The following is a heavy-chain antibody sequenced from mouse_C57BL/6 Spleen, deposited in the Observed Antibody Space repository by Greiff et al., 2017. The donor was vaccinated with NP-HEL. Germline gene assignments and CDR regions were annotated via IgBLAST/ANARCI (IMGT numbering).Heavy chain of an antibody. CDR1: GYTFTDYE. CDR2: IDPETGGT. J-gene: IGHJ2*01. Sequence: VQLQQSGAELVRPGASVTLSCKASGYTFTDYEMHWVKQTPVHGLEWIGAIDPETGGTAYNPKFKGKAILTADKSSSTAYMELRSLTSEDSAVYYCTRWGREGYFDYWGQGTTLTVSS. V-gene: IGHV1-15*01. CDR3: TRWGREGYFDY.